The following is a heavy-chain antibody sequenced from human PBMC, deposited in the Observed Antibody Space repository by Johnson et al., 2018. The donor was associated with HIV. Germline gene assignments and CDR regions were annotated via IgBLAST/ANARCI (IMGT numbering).Heavy chain of an antibody. V-gene: IGHV3-33*01. Sequence: QVQLVESGGGVVQPGRSLRLSCAASGFTFSSYGMHWVRQAPGKGLEWVAVIWYDGSNKYYADPVKGRFTISRDNSKNTLYLQMNSLRAGDTAVYYCSRGGRATAGQGDGLDIWGQGTMVTVSS. CDR1: GFTFSSYG. D-gene: IGHD6-13*01. CDR2: IWYDGSNK. CDR3: SRGGRATAGQGDGLDI. J-gene: IGHJ3*02.